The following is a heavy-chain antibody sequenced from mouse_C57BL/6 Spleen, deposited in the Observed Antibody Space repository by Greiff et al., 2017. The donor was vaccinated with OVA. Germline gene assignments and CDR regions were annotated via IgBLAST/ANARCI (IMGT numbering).Heavy chain of an antibody. V-gene: IGHV1-15*01. CDR1: GYTFTDYE. Sequence: VQLQQSGAELVRPGASVTLSCKASGYTFTDYEMHWVKQTPVHGLEWIGAIDPETGGTAYNQKFKGKAILTADKSSSTAYMELRSLTSEDSAVYYCTQIYYDYDGGFDYWGQGTTLTVSS. J-gene: IGHJ2*01. CDR2: IDPETGGT. CDR3: TQIYYDYDGGFDY. D-gene: IGHD2-4*01.